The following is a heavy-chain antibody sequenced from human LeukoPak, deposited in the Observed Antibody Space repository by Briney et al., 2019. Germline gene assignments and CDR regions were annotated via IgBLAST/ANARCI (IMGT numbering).Heavy chain of an antibody. D-gene: IGHD1-1*01. J-gene: IGHJ1*01. Sequence: GGSLRLSCAASGFTFSNHWMHWVRQAPGKGLMWVSRINRDGSRTDYADSVKGRFTMSRDNSKNTLSLQMNSLRAEDTAVYYCATSKRITTVGTLDEYFQHWGQGTLVTVSS. CDR3: ATSKRITTVGTLDEYFQH. CDR1: GFTFSNHW. V-gene: IGHV3-74*01. CDR2: INRDGSRT.